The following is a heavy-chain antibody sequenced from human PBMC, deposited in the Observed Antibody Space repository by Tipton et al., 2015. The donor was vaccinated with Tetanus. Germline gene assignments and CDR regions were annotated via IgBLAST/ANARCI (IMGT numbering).Heavy chain of an antibody. CDR3: ARDGGRELL. CDR2: IYYNGKT. J-gene: IGHJ4*02. V-gene: IGHV4-59*02. Sequence: LSCNVSGGSVSSYYWTWIRQPPGKGLEWIGYIYYNGKTKYNPSLKSRVSITIDTPKNQFSLTVNSVTAADTAVYYCARDGGRELLWGQGTLVTVSS. CDR1: GGSVSSYY. D-gene: IGHD3-16*01.